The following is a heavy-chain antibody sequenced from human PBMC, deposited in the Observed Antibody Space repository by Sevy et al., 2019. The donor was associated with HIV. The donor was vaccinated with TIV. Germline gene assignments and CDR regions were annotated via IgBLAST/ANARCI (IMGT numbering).Heavy chain of an antibody. Sequence: VSVKVSCKASGYTFTSYAVHWVRQAPGQRLEWMGWINAGNGNTKYSQKFQGRVTVTRDTSASTAYMELSSLRSEDTAVYYCARDWVVRVDYDFWSGRYGMDVWGQGTTVTVSS. J-gene: IGHJ6*02. D-gene: IGHD3-3*01. CDR1: GYTFTSYA. CDR3: ARDWVVRVDYDFWSGRYGMDV. V-gene: IGHV1-3*01. CDR2: INAGNGNT.